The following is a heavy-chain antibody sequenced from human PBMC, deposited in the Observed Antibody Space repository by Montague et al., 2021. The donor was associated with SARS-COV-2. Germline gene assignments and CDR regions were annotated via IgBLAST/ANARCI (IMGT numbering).Heavy chain of an antibody. CDR1: GFTFSSYS. D-gene: IGHD2-2*01. J-gene: IGHJ6*02. CDR2: ISSSSSYI. CDR3: ASYQNYYYYYGVDV. Sequence: SLRLSCAASGFTFSSYSMNWVRQAPGKGLEWVSSISSSSSYIYYADSVKGRFTISRDNAKNSLYLQMNSLRAEDTAVYYCASYQNYYYYYGVDVWGQGTTVTVSS. V-gene: IGHV3-21*01.